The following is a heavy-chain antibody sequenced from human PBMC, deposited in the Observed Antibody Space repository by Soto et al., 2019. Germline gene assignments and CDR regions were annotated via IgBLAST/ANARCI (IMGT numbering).Heavy chain of an antibody. Sequence: SETLSLTCAVSGGSFTSNNWWTWVRQPPGQGLEWIGEIYRTGSTNYNPSLKSRVTISLDKSGNQFSLKLTSLTAADTAVYYCASRDPGASVDYWGQGTLVTVSS. CDR3: ASRDPGASVDY. CDR2: IYRTGST. J-gene: IGHJ4*02. V-gene: IGHV4-4*02. CDR1: GGSFTSNNW. D-gene: IGHD1-26*01.